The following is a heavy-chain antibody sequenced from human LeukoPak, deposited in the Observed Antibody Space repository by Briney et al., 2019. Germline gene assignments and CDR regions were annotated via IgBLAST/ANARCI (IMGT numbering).Heavy chain of an antibody. CDR1: GLTFNRYW. CDR3: ASPRATDFWSGYPN. J-gene: IGHJ4*02. CDR2: IKQDGSEK. D-gene: IGHD3-3*01. Sequence: GGSLRLSCVASGLTFNRYWMSWVRQAPGKGLEWVANIKQDGSEKYYVHSVEGRFTISRDNAKKSLYLQMDSLRAEDTAIYYCASPRATDFWSGYPNWGQGTLVTVSP. V-gene: IGHV3-7*01.